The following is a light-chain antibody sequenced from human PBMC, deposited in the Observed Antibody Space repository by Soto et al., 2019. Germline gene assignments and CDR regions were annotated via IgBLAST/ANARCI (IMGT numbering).Light chain of an antibody. CDR3: RSNTSSSTLLV. V-gene: IGLV2-14*01. Sequence: QSALTQPASVSGSPGQSLTISCTGTSRDGGGYNYVSWYQQHPGKAPKLMIYDVSNRPSGVSNRLSGSKSGNTRCLTISGLQAEKEGDFYCRSNTSSSTLLVFGGAIKRTVL. J-gene: IGLJ2*01. CDR1: SRDGGGYNY. CDR2: DVS.